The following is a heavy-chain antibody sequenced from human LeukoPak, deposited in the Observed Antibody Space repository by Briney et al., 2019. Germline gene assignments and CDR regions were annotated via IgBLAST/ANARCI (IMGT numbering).Heavy chain of an antibody. V-gene: IGHV3-64D*09. CDR3: MTRDTSGY. Sequence: GGSLRLSCSGSGLTLSTYAMHWVRQAPGKGLEYVSAIATDGGGTYYADSVKGRFTISRDKSKNTLYLQMRSLRAEDTAVHYCMTRDTSGYWGQGTLVTVSS. CDR1: GLTLSTYA. J-gene: IGHJ4*02. D-gene: IGHD3-10*01. CDR2: IATDGGGT.